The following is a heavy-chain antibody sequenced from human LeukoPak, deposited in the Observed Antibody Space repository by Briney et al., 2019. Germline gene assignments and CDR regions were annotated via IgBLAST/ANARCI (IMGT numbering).Heavy chain of an antibody. CDR2: IIPILGIA. V-gene: IGHV1-69*04. J-gene: IGHJ6*02. D-gene: IGHD3-3*01. Sequence: ASVKVSCKASGGTFSSYAISWVRQAPGQGLEWMGRIIPILGIANYAQKFQGRVTITADKSTSTAYMELSSLRSEDTAVYYCARDRNDFWSGYTHDYYYGMDVWGQGTTVTVSS. CDR3: ARDRNDFWSGYTHDYYYGMDV. CDR1: GGTFSSYA.